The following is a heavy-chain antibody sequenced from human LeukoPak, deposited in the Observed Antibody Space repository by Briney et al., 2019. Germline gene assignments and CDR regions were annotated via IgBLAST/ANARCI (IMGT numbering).Heavy chain of an antibody. CDR2: INPNIGAT. J-gene: IGHJ4*02. CDR3: ARDRNYGDYGVADY. D-gene: IGHD4-17*01. Sequence: GASVKVSCKASGYIFSVYYMHWVRQAPGHGLEWMGWINPNIGATAYAQKFQGRVTMTRDTTTSTAYMELSGLRSDDTAVYYCARDRNYGDYGVADYWGQGTLVTVSS. V-gene: IGHV1-2*02. CDR1: GYIFSVYY.